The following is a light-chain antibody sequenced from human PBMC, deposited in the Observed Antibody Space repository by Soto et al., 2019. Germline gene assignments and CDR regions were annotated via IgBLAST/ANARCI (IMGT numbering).Light chain of an antibody. CDR1: QGVSSH. Sequence: EIEMTQSPATLSVSPGERATLSCRASQGVSSHLAWYQQKPGQAPRLLIYGASTRATGIPVRFSGSGSGTEFTLTISSLQSEDSAVYYCQQYDKWLYTFGQGTKVEIK. CDR3: QQYDKWLYT. J-gene: IGKJ2*01. V-gene: IGKV3-15*01. CDR2: GAS.